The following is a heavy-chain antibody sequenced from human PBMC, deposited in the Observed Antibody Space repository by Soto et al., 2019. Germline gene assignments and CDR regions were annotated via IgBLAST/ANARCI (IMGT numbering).Heavy chain of an antibody. J-gene: IGHJ6*03. D-gene: IGHD3-3*01. CDR3: AITRRVVLRFLEDDYYYMDV. Sequence: QVQLVQSGAEVKKPGASVKVSCKASGYTFTSYDINWVRQATGQGLEWMGWMNPNSGKTGYAQKFQGRVTMTRNTSIGTAYMELSSLRSEDTAVYYCAITRRVVLRFLEDDYYYMDVWGKGPTVTVSS. CDR1: GYTFTSYD. V-gene: IGHV1-8*01. CDR2: MNPNSGKT.